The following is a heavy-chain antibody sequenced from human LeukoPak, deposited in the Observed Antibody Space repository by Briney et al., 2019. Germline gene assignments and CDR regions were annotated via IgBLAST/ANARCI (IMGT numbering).Heavy chain of an antibody. V-gene: IGHV4-59*08. CDR3: ARHPWSGYDRPFDC. CDR2: IYYSGST. Sequence: SETLSLTCTVSGGSISSYYWSWIRQPPGKGLEWIGYIYYSGSTNYNPSLKSRVTISVDTSKNQFSLKLDSVTAADTAVYYCARHPWSGYDRPFDCWGQGTLVTVSS. D-gene: IGHD5-12*01. J-gene: IGHJ4*02. CDR1: GGSISSYY.